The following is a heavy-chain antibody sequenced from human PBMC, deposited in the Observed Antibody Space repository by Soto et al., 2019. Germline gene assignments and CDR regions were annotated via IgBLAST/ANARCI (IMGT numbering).Heavy chain of an antibody. D-gene: IGHD2-15*01. CDR1: GGSISSYY. J-gene: IGHJ5*02. CDR2: ISYSGST. V-gene: IGHV4-59*01. Sequence: ASETLSLTCTVSGGSISSYYWSWIRQPPGKRPEWIGFISYSGSTNYSPSLKSRVTISIDTSKKQFSLKLSSVTAADTAVYYCARGGYCSGNSCYGRWFDPWGQGTLVTVSS. CDR3: ARGGYCSGNSCYGRWFDP.